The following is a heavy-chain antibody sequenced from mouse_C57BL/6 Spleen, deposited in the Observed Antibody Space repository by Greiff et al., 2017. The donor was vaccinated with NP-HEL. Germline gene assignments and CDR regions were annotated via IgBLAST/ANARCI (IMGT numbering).Heavy chain of an antibody. D-gene: IGHD1-1*01. CDR3: ARHYYYGSTLDY. J-gene: IGHJ2*01. V-gene: IGHV1-69*01. CDR1: GYTFTSYW. Sequence: QVQLQQPGAELVMPGASVKLSCKASGYTFTSYWMHWVKQRPGQGLEWIGEIDPSDSYTNYNQKFKGKSTLTVDKSSSTAYMQLSSLTSEDSAVYYCARHYYYGSTLDYWGQGTTLTVSS. CDR2: IDPSDSYT.